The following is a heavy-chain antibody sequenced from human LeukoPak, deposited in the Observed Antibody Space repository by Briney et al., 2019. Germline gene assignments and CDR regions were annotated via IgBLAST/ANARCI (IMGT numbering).Heavy chain of an antibody. CDR3: AKRLTGYEMEF. Sequence: GGSLRLSCAASGLTFSSYAMGWVRRARGKGVEWVSAISGSGGSTYYADSVKGRFTISRDNSKNTLYLQMNSLRAEDTAVYYCAKRLTGYEMEFWGQGTMVTVSS. V-gene: IGHV3-23*01. D-gene: IGHD5-12*01. CDR1: GLTFSSYA. CDR2: ISGSGGST. J-gene: IGHJ3*01.